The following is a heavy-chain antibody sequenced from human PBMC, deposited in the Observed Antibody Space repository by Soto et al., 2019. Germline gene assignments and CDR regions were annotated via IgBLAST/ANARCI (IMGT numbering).Heavy chain of an antibody. D-gene: IGHD3-10*01. CDR3: ARGSTRGDDY. Sequence: QVQLQESGPGLVKPSQTLSLTCTVSGGSISSGGYYWSWIRQHPGKGLEWIGYIYYSGSTYYHPSLKSRVTLSVDTEKNPFSLKLSSVTAADTGVYSWARGSTRGDDYWGQGTLDIVSS. CDR1: GGSISSGGYY. V-gene: IGHV4-31*03. J-gene: IGHJ4*02. CDR2: IYYSGST.